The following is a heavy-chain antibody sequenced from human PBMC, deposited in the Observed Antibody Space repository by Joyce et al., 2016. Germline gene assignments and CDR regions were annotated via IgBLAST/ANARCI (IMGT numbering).Heavy chain of an antibody. CDR2: ISYDGSNK. V-gene: IGHV3-30*18. CDR3: AKEDDSIWGSPSYFDS. D-gene: IGHD3-16*01. CDR1: GFTFSSNG. J-gene: IGHJ4*01. Sequence: QVKLVESGGGAVQPGRSLRLSCAASGFTFSSNGMHGVRQAPGKGLEVVAVISYDGSNKYYADSVKGRFTISRDNSRNTLSLQMNSLRTEDTGVYYCAKEDDSIWGSPSYFDSWGQGTLVTVSS.